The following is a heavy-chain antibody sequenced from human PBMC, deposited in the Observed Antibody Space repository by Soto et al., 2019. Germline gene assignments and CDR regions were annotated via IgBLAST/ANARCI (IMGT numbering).Heavy chain of an antibody. Sequence: EVQLVESGGGLVQPGVSLRLSCTASGFIVSDTYVNWVRQAPGKGLDLVSVISNRGETHYADSVRGRFSLSRDISDNTLHLQMNNLRVEDTAVYYCAREPRYCRGGSCSITGDAYDIWGQGKMVTVSS. V-gene: IGHV3-66*01. CDR2: ISNRGET. CDR3: AREPRYCRGGSCSITGDAYDI. J-gene: IGHJ3*02. CDR1: GFIVSDTY. D-gene: IGHD2-15*01.